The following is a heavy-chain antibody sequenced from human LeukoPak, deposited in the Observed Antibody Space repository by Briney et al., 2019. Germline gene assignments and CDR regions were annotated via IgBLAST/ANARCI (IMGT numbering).Heavy chain of an antibody. J-gene: IGHJ3*02. D-gene: IGHD6-19*01. CDR2: INHSGST. CDR1: GGSFSGYY. CDR3: ARVGYSSGWYLEAFDI. V-gene: IGHV4-34*01. Sequence: PSETLSLTCAVYGGSFSGYYWSWIRQPPGKGLEWIGEINHSGSTNYNPSLKSRVTISVDTSKNRFSLKLSSVTAADTAVYYCARVGYSSGWYLEAFDIWGQGTMVTVSS.